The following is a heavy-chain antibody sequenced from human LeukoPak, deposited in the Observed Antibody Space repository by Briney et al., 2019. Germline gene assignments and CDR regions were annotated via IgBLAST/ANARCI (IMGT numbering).Heavy chain of an antibody. V-gene: IGHV3-9*01. CDR1: GFTFDDYA. D-gene: IGHD5-24*01. CDR3: ARDRGDGYNYGFSY. CDR2: ISWNSGSI. J-gene: IGHJ4*02. Sequence: GRSLRLSCAASGFTFDDYAMHWVRQAPGKGLEWVSGISWNSGSIGYADSVKGRFTISRDNSKNTLYLQMNSLRAEDTAVYYCARDRGDGYNYGFSYWGQGTLVTVSS.